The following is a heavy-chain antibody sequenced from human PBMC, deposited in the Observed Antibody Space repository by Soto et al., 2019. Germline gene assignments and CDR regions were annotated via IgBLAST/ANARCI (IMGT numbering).Heavy chain of an antibody. D-gene: IGHD2-2*01. CDR2: ISGSGDIT. Sequence: PGGSLRLSCAASGFTFSSYAMNWVRQAPGRGLEWVSSISGSGDITYYADSVKGRFTVSRDNSKNTLYLQMNSLRAEDTAIYYCVRLGRDILVLPAGPGGSWGQGALVTVS. V-gene: IGHV3-23*01. CDR1: GFTFSSYA. J-gene: IGHJ5*02. CDR3: VRLGRDILVLPAGPGGS.